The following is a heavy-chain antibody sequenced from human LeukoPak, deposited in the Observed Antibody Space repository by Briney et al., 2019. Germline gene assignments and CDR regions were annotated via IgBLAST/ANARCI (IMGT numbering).Heavy chain of an antibody. Sequence: SETLSLTCTVSGGSISSYYWSWIRQPPGKGLEWIGYIYYSGSTNYNPSLKSRVTISVDTSKNQFSLKLSSVTAADTAVYYCARDLSEGSLWGRGTLVTVSS. CDR3: ARDLSEGSL. J-gene: IGHJ2*01. CDR2: IYYSGST. V-gene: IGHV4-59*01. CDR1: GGSISSYY.